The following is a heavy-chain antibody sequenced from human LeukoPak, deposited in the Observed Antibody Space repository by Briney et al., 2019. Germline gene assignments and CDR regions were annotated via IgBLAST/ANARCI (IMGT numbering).Heavy chain of an antibody. CDR2: INHSGST. J-gene: IGHJ5*02. CDR1: GGSFSGYY. Sequence: PSETLSLTCAVYGGSFSGYYWSWIRQPPGKGLEWIGEINHSGSTNYNPSLKSRVTISVDTSKNQFSLKLSSVTAADTAVYYCARGITYYDILTGYYITSGWFDPWGQGTLVTVSS. CDR3: ARGITYYDILTGYYITSGWFDP. D-gene: IGHD3-9*01. V-gene: IGHV4-34*01.